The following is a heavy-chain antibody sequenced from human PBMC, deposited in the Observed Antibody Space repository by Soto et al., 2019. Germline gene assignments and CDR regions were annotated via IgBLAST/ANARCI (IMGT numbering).Heavy chain of an antibody. Sequence: QVQLVQSGAEVKKPGASVKVSCKASGYTFTSYGISWVRQAPGQGLEWMGWISAYNGNTNYAQRLQGRVTMPTDTSTSTLYMALRSLRSDDTAVYSCARDVRGPYYSYGMDLWGQGTTVTVSS. V-gene: IGHV1-18*01. D-gene: IGHD5-12*01. CDR3: ARDVRGPYYSYGMDL. CDR1: GYTFTSYG. J-gene: IGHJ6*02. CDR2: ISAYNGNT.